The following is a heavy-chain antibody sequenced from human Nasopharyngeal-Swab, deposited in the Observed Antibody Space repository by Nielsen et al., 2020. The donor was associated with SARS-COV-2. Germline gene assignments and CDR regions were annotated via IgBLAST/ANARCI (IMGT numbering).Heavy chain of an antibody. CDR3: GRGRGIDTIFGVVIIGWFDP. Sequence: SETLSLTCTVSGGSISSYYWSWIRQPPGKGLEWIGYIYYSGSTNYNPSLKSRVTISVDTSKNQFSLKLSSVTAADTAVYYCGRGRGIDTIFGVVIIGWFDPWGQGTLVTVSS. V-gene: IGHV4-59*13. D-gene: IGHD3-3*01. CDR1: GGSISSYY. J-gene: IGHJ5*02. CDR2: IYYSGST.